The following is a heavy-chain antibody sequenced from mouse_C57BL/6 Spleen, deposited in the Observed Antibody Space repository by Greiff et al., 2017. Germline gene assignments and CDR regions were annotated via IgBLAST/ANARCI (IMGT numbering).Heavy chain of an antibody. D-gene: IGHD2-3*01. CDR1: GFNIKDDY. J-gene: IGHJ2*01. CDR2: IDPENGDT. V-gene: IGHV14-4*01. CDR3: AIEDGYSYYFDY. Sequence: VQLKESGAELVRPGASVKLSCTASGFNIKDDYMHWVKQRPEQGLEWIGWIDPENGDTEYASKFQGKATITADTSSNPAYLQLSSLTSEDTAVYYCAIEDGYSYYFDYWGQGTTLTVSS.